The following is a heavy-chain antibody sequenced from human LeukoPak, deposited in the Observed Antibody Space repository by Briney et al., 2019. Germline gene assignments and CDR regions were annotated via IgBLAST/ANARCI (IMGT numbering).Heavy chain of an antibody. Sequence: PGGPLRLSCAASGFPFSNNWMTWVRQAPGKGLEWVASVKKDASEKYYVDSVKGRFTISRDNAKNSLYLQMNSLRVEDTAVYYCARGPPYGSRSDYFDYWGPGTMVTVSS. CDR2: VKKDASEK. V-gene: IGHV3-7*01. D-gene: IGHD3-10*01. CDR1: GFPFSNNW. CDR3: ARGPPYGSRSDYFDY. J-gene: IGHJ4*02.